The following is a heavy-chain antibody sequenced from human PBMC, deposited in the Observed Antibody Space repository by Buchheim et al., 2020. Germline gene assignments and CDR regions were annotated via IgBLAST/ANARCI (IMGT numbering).Heavy chain of an antibody. CDR2: ISYDGSNK. CDR3: AREGDDAFDI. V-gene: IGHV3-30-3*01. CDR1: GFTFSSYA. Sequence: QVQLVESGGGVVQPGRSLRLSCAASGFTFSSYAMHWVRQAPGKGLEWVAVISYDGSNKYYADSVKGRFTISRDNSKNTLYLQMNSLRAEDTAVYYCAREGDDAFDIWGQGT. J-gene: IGHJ3*02.